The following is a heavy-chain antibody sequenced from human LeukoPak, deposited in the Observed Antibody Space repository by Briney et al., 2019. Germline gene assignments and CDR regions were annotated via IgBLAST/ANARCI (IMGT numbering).Heavy chain of an antibody. CDR3: ARRGGRGSSYWFDP. Sequence: PSETLSLTCTVSGDSISSYYWTWIRQPAGKGLEWIGRIYTSGTTNYNPSLKSRVTMSVDTSKNQLSLKLTSVTAADTAVYYCARRGGRGSSYWFDPWGQGTLVTVSS. D-gene: IGHD3-10*01. J-gene: IGHJ5*02. CDR1: GDSISSYY. CDR2: IYTSGTT. V-gene: IGHV4-4*07.